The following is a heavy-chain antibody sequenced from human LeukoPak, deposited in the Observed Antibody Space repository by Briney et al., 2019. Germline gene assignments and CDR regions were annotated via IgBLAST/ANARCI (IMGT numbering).Heavy chain of an antibody. CDR3: AKLATSDTGETY. CDR1: GYTFTINH. V-gene: IGHV1-46*01. Sequence: ASVKLSYKASGYTFTINHIHWVRQARGQGLEWMGVINPSGDSTTYAQNFQGRVTMTRDTSTSTVYMELRSLRSEDTAIYYCAKLATSDTGETYWGQGTLVTVSS. D-gene: IGHD3-16*01. CDR2: INPSGDST. J-gene: IGHJ4*02.